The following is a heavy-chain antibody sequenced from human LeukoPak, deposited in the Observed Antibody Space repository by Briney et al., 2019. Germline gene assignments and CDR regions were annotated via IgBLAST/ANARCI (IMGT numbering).Heavy chain of an antibody. CDR3: ARLTGGLVDAFDI. V-gene: IGHV1-46*01. CDR1: GYTFTSYY. Sequence: ASVKVSCKASGYTFTSYYMHWVRQAPGQGLEWMGIINPSGGSTSYAQKFQGRVTMTRDTSTSTAYMELSSLRSEDTAVYYCARLTGGLVDAFDIWGQGTMVTVSS. CDR2: INPSGGST. D-gene: IGHD1-20*01. J-gene: IGHJ3*02.